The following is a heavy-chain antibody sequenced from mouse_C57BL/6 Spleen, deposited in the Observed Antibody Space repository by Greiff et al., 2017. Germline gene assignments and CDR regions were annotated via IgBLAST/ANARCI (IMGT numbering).Heavy chain of an antibody. Sequence: VQLQQSGPELVKPGASVKISCKASGYTFTDYYMNWVKQSHGKSLEWIGDINPNNGGTSYNQKFKGKATLTVDKSSSTAYMELRSLTSEDSAVYYCARSRWAMDYWGQGTSVTVSS. J-gene: IGHJ4*01. V-gene: IGHV1-26*01. CDR2: INPNNGGT. CDR1: GYTFTDYY. CDR3: ARSRWAMDY.